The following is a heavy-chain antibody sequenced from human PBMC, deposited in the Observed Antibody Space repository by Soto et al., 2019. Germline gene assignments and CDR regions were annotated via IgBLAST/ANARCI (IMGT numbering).Heavy chain of an antibody. Sequence: SETLSLTCTVSGGSISSSNYYWGWIRQPPGKGLEWIGYIYYSGSTYYNPSLKSRVTISVDTSKNQFSLKLSSVTAADTAVYYWASQAYDSSPPVNYFDYWGQGTLVTVSS. CDR1: GGSISSSNYY. V-gene: IGHV4-31*03. CDR2: IYYSGST. D-gene: IGHD3-22*01. J-gene: IGHJ4*02. CDR3: ASQAYDSSPPVNYFDY.